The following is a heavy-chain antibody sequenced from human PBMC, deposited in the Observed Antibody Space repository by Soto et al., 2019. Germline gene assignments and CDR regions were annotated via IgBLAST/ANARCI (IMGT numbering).Heavy chain of an antibody. CDR1: GFTFSIYD. CDR3: ARNIRLPSGGIRFHHCDYYGRDV. D-gene: IGHD2-8*02. CDR2: LRYDGSNK. Sequence: QVQLVESGGGVVHPGRSLRLSCAASGFTFSIYDIHWGLQAPGREPERAAVLRYDGSNKSYADSVKGGFTISRDKSNSTVYLHMESLRAEDPAVDYCARNIRLPSGGIRFHHCDYYGRDVWVQGTTVTVSS. J-gene: IGHJ6*02. V-gene: IGHV3-33*01.